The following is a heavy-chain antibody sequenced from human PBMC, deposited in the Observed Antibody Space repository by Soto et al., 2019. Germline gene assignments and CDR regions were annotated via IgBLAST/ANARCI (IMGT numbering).Heavy chain of an antibody. V-gene: IGHV3-23*01. Sequence: PGGSLRLSCAASGFTFSSYAMSWVRQAPGKGLEWVSAISGSGGSTYYADSVKGRFTVSRDNSKNTLYLQMNSLRAEDTAVYYCAKSHVTGGYYFYYGMDVWGQGTTVTVSS. CDR2: ISGSGGST. CDR1: GFTFSSYA. D-gene: IGHD3-10*01. CDR3: AKSHVTGGYYFYYGMDV. J-gene: IGHJ6*02.